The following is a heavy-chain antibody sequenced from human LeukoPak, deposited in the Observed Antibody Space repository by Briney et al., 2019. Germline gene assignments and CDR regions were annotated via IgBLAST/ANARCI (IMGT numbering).Heavy chain of an antibody. V-gene: IGHV3-9*01. CDR1: GFTFDDDA. J-gene: IGHJ5*02. CDR2: ISWNSGTI. Sequence: PGGSLRLSCAASGFTFDDDALRWVRQAPGKGLEWVSGISWNSGTIVSADSVKGRFIMSRDNAKKSLFVQMNGLGGDDTAMYYCAKECRFD. CDR3: AKECRFD. D-gene: IGHD2-8*01.